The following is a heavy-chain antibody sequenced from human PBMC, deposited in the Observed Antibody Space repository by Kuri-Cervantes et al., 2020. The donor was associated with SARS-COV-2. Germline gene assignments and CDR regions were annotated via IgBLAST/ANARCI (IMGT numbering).Heavy chain of an antibody. D-gene: IGHD6-13*01. Sequence: SETLSLTCTVSGGSISSYYWSWIRQPAGKGLEWIGRIYTSGSTNYNPSLKSRVTVSVDTSKNQFSLKLSSVTAADTAVYYCVQVDIAAAGTNYYYYMDVWGKGTTVTVSS. CDR1: GGSISSYY. V-gene: IGHV4-4*07. J-gene: IGHJ6*03. CDR2: IYTSGST. CDR3: VQVDIAAAGTNYYYYMDV.